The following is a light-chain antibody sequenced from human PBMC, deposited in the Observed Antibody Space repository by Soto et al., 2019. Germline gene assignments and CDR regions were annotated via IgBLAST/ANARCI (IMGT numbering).Light chain of an antibody. CDR1: SSDVGSYNY. V-gene: IGLV2-14*03. CDR2: DVS. CDR3: TSYTTSSTYV. Sequence: QSALTQPASVSGSPGQSITIFCTGTSSDVGSYNYVSWYQQHPGRAPKLMIYDVSSRPSGVSNRFSGSKSGSTASLTISGLQAEDDADYFCTSYTTSSTYVFGTGTKLTVL. J-gene: IGLJ1*01.